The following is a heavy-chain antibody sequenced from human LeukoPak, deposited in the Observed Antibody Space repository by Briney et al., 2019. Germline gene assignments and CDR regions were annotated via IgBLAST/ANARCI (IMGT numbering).Heavy chain of an antibody. CDR2: IYHSGST. V-gene: IGHV4-30-2*01. J-gene: IGHJ4*02. CDR3: ARHVEDSGEIPIDY. Sequence: SETLSLTCTVSGGSISSGGYYWSWIRQPPGKGLEWIGYIYHSGSTYYNPSLKSRVTISVDRSKNQFSLKLSSVTAADTAVYYCARHVEDSGEIPIDYWGQGTLVTVSS. D-gene: IGHD5-24*01. CDR1: GGSISSGGYY.